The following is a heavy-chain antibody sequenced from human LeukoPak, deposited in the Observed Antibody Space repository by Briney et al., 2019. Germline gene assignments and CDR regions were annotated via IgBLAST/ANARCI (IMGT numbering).Heavy chain of an antibody. CDR1: GGYISSYY. D-gene: IGHD3-22*01. J-gene: IGHJ4*02. Sequence: SETLSLTCTVSGGYISSYYWSWIRQPPGKGLEWIGYIYYSGSTNYNPSLKSRVTISVDTSKNQFSLKLSSVTAADTAVYYCASFDYDSSGYYPNFDYWGQGSLVTVSS. CDR2: IYYSGST. V-gene: IGHV4-59*01. CDR3: ASFDYDSSGYYPNFDY.